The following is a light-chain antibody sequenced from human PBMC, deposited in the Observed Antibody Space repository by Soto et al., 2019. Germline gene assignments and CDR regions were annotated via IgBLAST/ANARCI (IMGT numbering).Light chain of an antibody. CDR3: QQYNTWPIT. V-gene: IGKV3-15*01. CDR1: QSVLDK. Sequence: MTQCPDNQYVSAGERVTLSCTASQSVLDKVAWYQQNPGQGPRLLVYRASTRTLGIPARFSGSEAGTEFTLTISSLQSEDFAVYYCQQYNTWPITFGQGTRLEIK. CDR2: RAS. J-gene: IGKJ5*01.